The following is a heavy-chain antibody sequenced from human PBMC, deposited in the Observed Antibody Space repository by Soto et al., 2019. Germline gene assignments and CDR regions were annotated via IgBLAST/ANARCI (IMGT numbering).Heavy chain of an antibody. J-gene: IGHJ4*02. CDR1: GFTFSSYA. Sequence: GGSLRLSCAASGFTFSSYAMSWVRQAPGKGLEWVSAISGSGGSTYYADSVKGRFTISRDNSKNTLYLQMNSLRAEDTAVYYWAKDGIPYSGSYYFDYWGQGTLVTVSS. V-gene: IGHV3-23*01. D-gene: IGHD1-26*01. CDR2: ISGSGGST. CDR3: AKDGIPYSGSYYFDY.